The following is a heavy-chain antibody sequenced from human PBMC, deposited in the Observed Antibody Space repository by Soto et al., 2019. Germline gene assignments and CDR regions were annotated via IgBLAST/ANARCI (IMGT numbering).Heavy chain of an antibody. CDR3: ARVRAAAYYYYYGMDV. CDR1: GFTFSSYD. J-gene: IGHJ6*02. D-gene: IGHD6-13*01. V-gene: IGHV3-13*04. Sequence: SLRLSCAASGFTFSSYDMHWVRQGTGQGLEWVSTIGIADNRYYLSSVKGRFTISRDDAENSLYLQMNSLKAGDTAVYYCARVRAAAYYYYYGMDVWGQGTTVTVSS. CDR2: IGIADNR.